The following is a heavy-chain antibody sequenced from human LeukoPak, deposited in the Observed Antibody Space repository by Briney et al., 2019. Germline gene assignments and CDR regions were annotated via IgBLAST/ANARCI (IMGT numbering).Heavy chain of an antibody. J-gene: IGHJ4*02. V-gene: IGHV4-39*01. CDR2: IYYSGNT. Sequence: PSETLSLTCSASGDSISTTAYYWAWIRQPPGKGLEWIGNIYYSGNTFHSPSLRSRVTISVDTSKNQFSLKLTSVTAADTAVYYCSRLQYTYGSEFDHWGQGTLVTVSS. CDR1: GDSISTTAYY. D-gene: IGHD5-18*01. CDR3: SRLQYTYGSEFDH.